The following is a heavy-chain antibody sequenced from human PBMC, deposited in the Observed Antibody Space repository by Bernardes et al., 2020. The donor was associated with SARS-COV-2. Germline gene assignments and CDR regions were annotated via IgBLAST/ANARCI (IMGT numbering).Heavy chain of an antibody. J-gene: IGHJ4*02. Sequence: SETLSLTCAVYGGSFSGYYWSWIRQPPGKGLEWIGEINHSGSTNYNPSLKSRVTISVDTSKNQFSLKLSSVTAADTAVYYCASWIYDSSGYSLWGQGTLVTVSS. CDR1: GGSFSGYY. V-gene: IGHV4-34*01. CDR2: INHSGST. CDR3: ASWIYDSSGYSL. D-gene: IGHD3-22*01.